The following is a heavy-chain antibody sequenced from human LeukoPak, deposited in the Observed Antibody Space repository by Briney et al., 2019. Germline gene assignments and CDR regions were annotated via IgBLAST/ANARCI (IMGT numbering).Heavy chain of an antibody. V-gene: IGHV3-53*01. CDR2: IYSGGST. CDR3: ARDQAVCSGGSCSGRGMDV. J-gene: IGHJ6*02. D-gene: IGHD2-15*01. Sequence: ETLSLTCTVSGGSISSGRHYCGWIRQAPGKGLEWVSVIYSGGSTYYADSVKGRFTISRDNSKNTLSLQMNSLRAEDTAVYYCARDQAVCSGGSCSGRGMDVWGQGTTDTVSS. CDR1: GGSISSGRHY.